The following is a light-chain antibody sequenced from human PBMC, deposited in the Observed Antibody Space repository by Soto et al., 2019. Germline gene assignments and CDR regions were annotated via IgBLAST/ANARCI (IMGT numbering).Light chain of an antibody. CDR1: QGISAF. CDR3: LQHNTFPFT. Sequence: DIQMTQSLSSLSASVGDRVTITCRASQGISAFLAWFQQKPGQAPKRLIHAASSLESGVPSRFSGSGSGTEFFLTISSLQPEDSATYYCLQHNTFPFTFGPGTKVEIK. J-gene: IGKJ3*01. CDR2: AAS. V-gene: IGKV1-17*01.